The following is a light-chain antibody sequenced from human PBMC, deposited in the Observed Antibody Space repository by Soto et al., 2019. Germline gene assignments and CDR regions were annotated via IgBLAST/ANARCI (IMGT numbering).Light chain of an antibody. CDR3: AAPDV. J-gene: IGLJ1*01. Sequence: QSVLTQPPSASGTPGQRVTISCSGSSSNIGSNYVYWYQQLPGTAPKLLIYRNNQRPSGVPDRFSGSKSGTSASLAISGLRFEDEADYYCAAPDVFGTGTRSPS. V-gene: IGLV1-47*01. CDR2: RNN. CDR1: SSNIGSNY.